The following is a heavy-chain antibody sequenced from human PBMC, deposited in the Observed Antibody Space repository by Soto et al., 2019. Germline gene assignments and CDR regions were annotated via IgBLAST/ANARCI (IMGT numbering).Heavy chain of an antibody. V-gene: IGHV3-23*01. CDR1: GFTFSSYA. J-gene: IGHJ4*02. Sequence: EVQLLESGGGLVQPGGSLRLSCAASGFTFSSYAMTWVRQAPGKGLEWVSNISRSGDSIYYRDSVKGRFTISRDNSKNTVYLQMNRLRAEDPAVYYCANTDKFIPQSSGWAPRFDYCGKGTLVTVSS. CDR3: ANTDKFIPQSSGWAPRFDY. CDR2: ISRSGDSI. D-gene: IGHD6-19*01.